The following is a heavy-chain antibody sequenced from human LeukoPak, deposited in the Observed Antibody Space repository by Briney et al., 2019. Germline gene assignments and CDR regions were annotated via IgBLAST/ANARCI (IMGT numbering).Heavy chain of an antibody. CDR1: GFTFSSYS. CDR2: ISSSGSYI. V-gene: IGHV3-21*01. J-gene: IGHJ4*02. CDR3: AKGLNYYDSSGFGY. Sequence: SGGSLRLSCAASGFTFSSYSMNWVRQAPGKGLEWVSSISSSGSYIYYADSVKGRFTISRDNSKNTLYLQMNSLRAEDTAVYYCAKGLNYYDSSGFGYWGQGTLVTVSS. D-gene: IGHD3-22*01.